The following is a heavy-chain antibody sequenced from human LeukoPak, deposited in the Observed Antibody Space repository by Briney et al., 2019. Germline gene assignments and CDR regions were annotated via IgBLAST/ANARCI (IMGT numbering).Heavy chain of an antibody. CDR3: ARHQGVVDL. D-gene: IGHD3-3*01. Sequence: SETLSLTCTVSGGSISSSSYYWGWIRQPPGKGLEWIGEINHSGSTNYNPSLKSRVTIPVDTSKNQFSLKLSSVTVADTAVYYCARHQGVVDLWGRGSLVTVSS. J-gene: IGHJ2*01. CDR1: GGSISSSSYY. CDR2: INHSGST. V-gene: IGHV4-39*01.